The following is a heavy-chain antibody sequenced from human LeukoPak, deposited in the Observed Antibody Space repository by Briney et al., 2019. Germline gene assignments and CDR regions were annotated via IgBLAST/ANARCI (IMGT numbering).Heavy chain of an antibody. CDR1: GFTFSSYA. D-gene: IGHD3-10*01. CDR3: ARGVTMVRGVRWGAFDI. V-gene: IGHV3-23*05. J-gene: IGHJ3*02. Sequence: GGSLRLSCAASGFTFSSYAMSWVRQAPGKGLEWVSVIYNSGVTDYVDSVKGRFTISRDHFKSTLYLQMKNLRVEDTAVYYCARGVTMVRGVRWGAFDIWGQGTQVTVSS. CDR2: IYNSGVT.